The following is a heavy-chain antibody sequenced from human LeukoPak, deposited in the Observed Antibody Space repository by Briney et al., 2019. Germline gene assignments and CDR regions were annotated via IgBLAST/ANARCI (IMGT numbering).Heavy chain of an antibody. CDR3: AKDYFGGHSSSRPFDY. D-gene: IGHD6-13*01. CDR1: GFTFSSYA. V-gene: IGHV3-23*01. CDR2: ISGSGGST. J-gene: IGHJ4*02. Sequence: PGGSLRLSCAASGFTFSSYAMSWVRQAPGKGMEWVSAISGSGGSTYYADSVKGRFTISRDNSKNTLYLQMNSLRAEDTAVYYCAKDYFGGHSSSRPFDYWGQGTLVTVSS.